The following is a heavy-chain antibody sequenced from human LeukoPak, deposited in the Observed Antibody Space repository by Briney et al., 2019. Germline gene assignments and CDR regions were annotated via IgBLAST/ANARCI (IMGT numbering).Heavy chain of an antibody. CDR3: ARDIVVVPAASSHFDY. CDR2: INPSGGST. V-gene: IGHV1-46*01. J-gene: IGHJ4*02. Sequence: ASVKVSCKASGYTFTSYYMHWVRQAPGQGLEWMGIINPSGGSTSYAQKFQGRVTMTRDTSTSTVYTELSSLRSEDTAVYYCARDIVVVPAASSHFDYWGQGTLVTVSS. CDR1: GYTFTSYY. D-gene: IGHD2-2*01.